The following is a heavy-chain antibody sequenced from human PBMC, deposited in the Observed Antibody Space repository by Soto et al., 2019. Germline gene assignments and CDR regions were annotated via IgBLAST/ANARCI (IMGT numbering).Heavy chain of an antibody. V-gene: IGHV3-74*01. CDR3: VRIGGLDF. CDR2: ITSDGRST. CDR1: GFTVSKYW. D-gene: IGHD2-15*01. Sequence: EVQLVESGGGLVQPGGSLRLSCVASGFTVSKYWMHWVRQAPGKGLVWLSRITSDGRSTSYADSVKGRFTISRDNANNTVFLQMDSPRAEDTAAYYYVRIGGLDFWCQGAVVTVAS. J-gene: IGHJ4*02.